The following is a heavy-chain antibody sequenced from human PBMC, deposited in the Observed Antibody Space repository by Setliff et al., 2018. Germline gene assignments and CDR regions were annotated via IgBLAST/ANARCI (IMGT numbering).Heavy chain of an antibody. CDR3: RQAVVGRDVFDI. CDR1: GGSVSSTSHY. CDR2: IDQSGSG. Sequence: SETLSLTCNVSGGSVSSTSHYWGWIRQPPGKGLEWFGEIDQSGSGDYNPSFKGRVTISVDTSKKQFSLTLSSVTAADTALYYCRQAVVGRDVFDIWGQGTVGTVS. D-gene: IGHD1-1*01. J-gene: IGHJ3*02. V-gene: IGHV4-39*07.